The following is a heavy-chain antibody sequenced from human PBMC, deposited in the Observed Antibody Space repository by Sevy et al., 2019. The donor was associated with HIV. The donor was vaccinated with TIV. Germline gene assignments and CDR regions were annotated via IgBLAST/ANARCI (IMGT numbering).Heavy chain of an antibody. J-gene: IGHJ4*02. CDR1: GGSISSYF. D-gene: IGHD1-1*01. CDR3: ARDSTTRPRVLDY. V-gene: IGHV4-59*01. CDR2: IYFTGNT. Sequence: SETLSLTCSVSGGSISSYFWTWVRQSPGKGLEWIGNIYFTGNTDYSPALKSRVILSLDTSKSQFSLTLKSVTAAVTAIYFCARDSTTRPRVLDYWGQGTLVTVSS.